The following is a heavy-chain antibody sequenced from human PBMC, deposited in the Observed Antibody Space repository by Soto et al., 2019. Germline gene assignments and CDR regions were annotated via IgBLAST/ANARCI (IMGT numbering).Heavy chain of an antibody. Sequence: SETLSLTCTVSGGSISSGGYYWSWIRQHPGKGLEWIGYIYYSGSTYYNPSPKSRVTISVDTSKNQFSLKLSSVTAADTAVYYCARVWYSYGYLDYWGQGTLVTVSS. J-gene: IGHJ4*02. CDR1: GGSISSGGYY. D-gene: IGHD5-18*01. CDR2: IYYSGST. V-gene: IGHV4-31*03. CDR3: ARVWYSYGYLDY.